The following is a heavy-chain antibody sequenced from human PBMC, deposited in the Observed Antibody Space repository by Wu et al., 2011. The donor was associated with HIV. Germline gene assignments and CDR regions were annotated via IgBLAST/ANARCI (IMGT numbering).Heavy chain of an antibody. D-gene: IGHD2-15*01. V-gene: IGHV1-2*02. Sequence: QVQLVQSGAEVKKPGASVKVSCKASGYTFTGYYIHWVRQAPGQGLEWMGWINPNSGGTNYAQKFQDRVTMTRDTSISTAYMELSRLRSDDTAVYYCARLYCSGGSCYSGVLNYWGQGTLVTVSS. J-gene: IGHJ4*02. CDR2: INPNSGGT. CDR1: GYTFTGYY. CDR3: ARLYCSGGSCYSGVLNY.